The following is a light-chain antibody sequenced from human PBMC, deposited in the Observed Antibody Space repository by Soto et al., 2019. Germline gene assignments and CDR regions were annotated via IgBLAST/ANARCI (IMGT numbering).Light chain of an antibody. V-gene: IGKV3-11*01. CDR2: DAS. Sequence: EIVLTQSPATLSLSPGERATLSCRASQSISTYLAWYQQKPGQAPRLLIYDASYRATGIPARFSGSGSGTDFTLTISSLKPEDFATYYWQRYQSAPQTFGQGTKVEIK. J-gene: IGKJ1*01. CDR3: QRYQSAPQT. CDR1: QSISTY.